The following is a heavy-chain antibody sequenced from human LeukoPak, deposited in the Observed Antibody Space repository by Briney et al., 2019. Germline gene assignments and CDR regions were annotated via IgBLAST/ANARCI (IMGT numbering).Heavy chain of an antibody. J-gene: IGHJ4*02. D-gene: IGHD6-19*01. CDR1: GGSISSSSYY. CDR2: IYYSGTT. Sequence: SETLSLTCTVSGGSISSSSYYWGWIRQPPGKGLEWIGSIYYSGTTYYNPSLKSRLTISVDTSKNQFSLKLNSVTAADTAVYYCARPNLMRSQYSSGWYSHVSTFYFDNWGQGTLVTVSS. V-gene: IGHV4-39*07. CDR3: ARPNLMRSQYSSGWYSHVSTFYFDN.